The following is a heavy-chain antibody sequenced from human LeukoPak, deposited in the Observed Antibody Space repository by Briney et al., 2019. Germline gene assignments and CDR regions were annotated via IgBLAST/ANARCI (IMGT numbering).Heavy chain of an antibody. CDR3: ARGVAYSSGWRHAFDI. D-gene: IGHD6-19*01. CDR2: ISNNGGST. V-gene: IGHV3-64*01. CDR1: GFTFSSYA. J-gene: IGHJ3*02. Sequence: GGSLRLSCAASGFTFSSYAMHWVRQAPGKGLEYVSAISNNGGSTYYASSVRGRFTISRDNSQNTVYLQMGSLRPEDMAVYYCARGVAYSSGWRHAFDIWGQGTMVTVSS.